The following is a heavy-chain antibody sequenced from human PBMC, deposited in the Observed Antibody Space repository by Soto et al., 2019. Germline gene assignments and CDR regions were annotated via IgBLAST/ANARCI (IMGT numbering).Heavy chain of an antibody. D-gene: IGHD3-22*01. CDR3: ARSYYYDSSGYYYYFDY. V-gene: IGHV3-33*01. CDR1: GFTFSSYG. CDR2: IWYDGSNK. J-gene: IGHJ4*02. Sequence: GGSLRLSCAASGFTFSSYGMHWVRQAPGKGLEWVAVIWYDGSNKYYAESVKGRFTISRDNSKNTLYLQMNSLRAEDTAVYYCARSYYYDSSGYYYYFDYWGQGTLVTVSS.